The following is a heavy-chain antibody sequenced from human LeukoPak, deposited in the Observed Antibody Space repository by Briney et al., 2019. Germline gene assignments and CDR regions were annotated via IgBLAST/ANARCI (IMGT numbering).Heavy chain of an antibody. CDR1: GSTFDTYA. J-gene: IGHJ6*03. Sequence: GGSLRLSCAGSGSTFDTYAMSWVRQAPGKGLEWVSGITGTGGNTYYADSVKGRFTISRDNSKNTLYLQMNSLRAEDTAVYYCAKDPRASELRYFDWLPNTYYYYYMDVWGKGTTVTISS. V-gene: IGHV3-23*01. D-gene: IGHD3-9*01. CDR2: ITGTGGNT. CDR3: AKDPRASELRYFDWLPNTYYYYYMDV.